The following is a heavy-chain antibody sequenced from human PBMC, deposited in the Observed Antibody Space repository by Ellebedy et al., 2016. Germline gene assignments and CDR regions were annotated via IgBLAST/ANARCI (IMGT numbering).Heavy chain of an antibody. CDR3: ARVYCSSTSCLCDQ. Sequence: SETLSLTXTVSGGSISGYYWSWIRQPAGKGLEWIGRVYTSGSTNFNPSLKTRVTMSVDTSKNQFSLKLSSVTAADTAVYYCARVYCSSTSCLCDQWGQGTLVTVSS. CDR1: GGSISGYY. V-gene: IGHV4-4*07. J-gene: IGHJ4*02. D-gene: IGHD2-2*01. CDR2: VYTSGST.